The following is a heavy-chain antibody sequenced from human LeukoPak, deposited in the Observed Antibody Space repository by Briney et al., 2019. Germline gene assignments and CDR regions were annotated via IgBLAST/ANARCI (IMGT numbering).Heavy chain of an antibody. V-gene: IGHV4-59*01. CDR3: AREVRIVGASPTGYYYMDV. J-gene: IGHJ6*03. CDR2: IYYSGST. Sequence: SETLSLTCTVSGGSISSYYWSWIRQPPGKGLEWIGYIYYSGSTNYNPSLKSRVTISVDTSKNQFSLKLSSVTAADTAVYYCAREVRIVGASPTGYYYMDVWGKGTTVTISS. D-gene: IGHD1-26*01. CDR1: GGSISSYY.